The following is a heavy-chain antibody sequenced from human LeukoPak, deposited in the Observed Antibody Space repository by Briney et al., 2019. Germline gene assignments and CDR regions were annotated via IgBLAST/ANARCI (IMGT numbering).Heavy chain of an antibody. CDR1: GFTFSSYG. J-gene: IGHJ4*02. V-gene: IGHV3-33*01. CDR3: ARDRAAAGTGVDY. CDR2: IWYDGSNK. Sequence: GGSLRLSCAASGFTFSSYGMHWVRQAPGKGLEWVAVIWYDGSNKYYADSVKGRFTISRDNSKNTLYLQMNSLRAEDTAVYYCARDRAAAGTGVDYWGQGTLVTVSP. D-gene: IGHD6-13*01.